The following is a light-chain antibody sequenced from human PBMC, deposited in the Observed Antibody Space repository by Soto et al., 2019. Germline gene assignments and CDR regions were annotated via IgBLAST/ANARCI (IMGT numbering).Light chain of an antibody. Sequence: DIQMTQSPSSLSASVGDRVTITCRASQSISSYLNWYQQKPGKAPKLLIYAASSLQSGVPSRFSGSGSVTDFTLTISSLQPEDFAPYYCQQSYSTLMYTFGQGTKLEIK. CDR2: AAS. V-gene: IGKV1-39*01. CDR3: QQSYSTLMYT. CDR1: QSISSY. J-gene: IGKJ2*01.